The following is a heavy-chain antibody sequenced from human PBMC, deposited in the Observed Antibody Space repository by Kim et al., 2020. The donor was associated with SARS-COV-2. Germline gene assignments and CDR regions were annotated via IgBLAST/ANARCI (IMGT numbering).Heavy chain of an antibody. Sequence: GGSLRLSCAASGFTFSSYAMSWVRQAPGKGLEWVSAISGSGGSTYYADSVKGRFTISRDNSKNTLYLQMNSLRAEDTAVYYCAKDIRYYDSSGYLNWGQGTLVTVSS. CDR1: GFTFSSYA. CDR3: AKDIRYYDSSGYLN. CDR2: ISGSGGST. V-gene: IGHV3-23*01. D-gene: IGHD3-22*01. J-gene: IGHJ4*02.